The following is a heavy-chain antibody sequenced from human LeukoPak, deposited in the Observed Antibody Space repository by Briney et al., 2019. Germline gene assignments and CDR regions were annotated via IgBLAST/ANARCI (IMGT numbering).Heavy chain of an antibody. Sequence: SGGSLRLSCAASGLTVGFKCMSWVRQAPGKGLEWVSFIYSGGSSYYADSVKGRFTVSRDTSKNTLYLQMNSLRAEDTAVYYCATRPDGNDVPYFDYWGQGTLVTVSS. CDR2: IYSGGSS. J-gene: IGHJ4*02. CDR3: ATRPDGNDVPYFDY. V-gene: IGHV3-66*01. CDR1: GLTVGFKC. D-gene: IGHD5-12*01.